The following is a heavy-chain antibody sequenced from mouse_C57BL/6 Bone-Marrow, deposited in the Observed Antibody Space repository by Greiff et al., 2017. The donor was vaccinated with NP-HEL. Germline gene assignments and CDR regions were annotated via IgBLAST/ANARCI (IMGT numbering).Heavy chain of an antibody. CDR2: SRNKANDYTT. Sequence: EVQGVESGGGLVQSGRSLRLSCATSGFTFSDFYMEWVRQAPGKGLEWIAASRNKANDYTTEYSASVKGRFIVSRDTSQSILYLQMNALRAEDTAIYYCARDRDDGAWFAYWGQGTLVTVSA. D-gene: IGHD2-14*01. J-gene: IGHJ3*01. CDR3: ARDRDDGAWFAY. CDR1: GFTFSDFY. V-gene: IGHV7-1*01.